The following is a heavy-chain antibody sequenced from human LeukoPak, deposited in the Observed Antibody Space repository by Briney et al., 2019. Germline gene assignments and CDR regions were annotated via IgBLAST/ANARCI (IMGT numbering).Heavy chain of an antibody. J-gene: IGHJ6*02. V-gene: IGHV1-8*01. D-gene: IGHD2-2*01. CDR1: GYTFTSYD. Sequence: GASVKVSCKASGYTFTSYDINWVRQATGQGLERMGWKNPNSGRTGFAQKFQGRLTMTTNTSISTAYMELSSLTSEDTAVYYCARGPVSTHGMDVWGQGTTVTVSS. CDR2: KNPNSGRT. CDR3: ARGPVSTHGMDV.